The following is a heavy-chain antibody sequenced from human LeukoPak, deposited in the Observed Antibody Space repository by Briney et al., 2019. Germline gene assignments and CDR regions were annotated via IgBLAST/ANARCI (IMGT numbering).Heavy chain of an antibody. CDR3: AKDRSSGWYGPFDY. D-gene: IGHD6-19*01. CDR2: ISWNSGSI. V-gene: IGHV3-9*03. Sequence: PGRSLRLSCAASGFTFDDYAMHWVRQAPGKGLEWVSGISWNSGSIGYADSVKGRFTISRDNAKNSLYLQMNSLRAEDMALYHCAKDRSSGWYGPFDYWGQGTLVTVSS. J-gene: IGHJ4*02. CDR1: GFTFDDYA.